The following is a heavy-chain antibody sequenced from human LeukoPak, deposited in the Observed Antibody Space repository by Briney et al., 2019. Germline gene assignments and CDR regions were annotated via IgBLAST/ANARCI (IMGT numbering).Heavy chain of an antibody. Sequence: GGSLRLSCAASGFIVSNNYMSWVRQAPGKGLEWVSLTCSGGTTRYADSVKGRFTISRDNSKNTVFLQMNSLRADDTAVYYCARDSRDGYNFAFDIWGQGTRVTVSS. V-gene: IGHV3-53*01. CDR2: TCSGGTT. CDR3: ARDSRDGYNFAFDI. J-gene: IGHJ3*02. D-gene: IGHD5-24*01. CDR1: GFIVSNNY.